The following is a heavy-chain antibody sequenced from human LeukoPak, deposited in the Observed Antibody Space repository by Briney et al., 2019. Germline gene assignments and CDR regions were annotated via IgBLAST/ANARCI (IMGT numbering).Heavy chain of an antibody. J-gene: IGHJ6*02. CDR2: IKSKTDGGTT. CDR1: GFTFSNAW. Sequence: GGSLRPSCAASGFTFSNAWMSWVRQAPGKGLEWVGRIKSKTDGGTTDYAAPVKGRFTISRDDSKNTLYLQMNSLKTEDTAVYYCTTAPLYEYYYGMDVWGQGTTVTVSS. V-gene: IGHV3-15*01. D-gene: IGHD5/OR15-5a*01. CDR3: TTAPLYEYYYGMDV.